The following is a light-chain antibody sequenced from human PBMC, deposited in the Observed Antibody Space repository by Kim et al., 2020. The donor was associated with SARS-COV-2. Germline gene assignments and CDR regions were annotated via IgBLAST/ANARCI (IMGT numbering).Light chain of an antibody. Sequence: DIVMTQSPLSLPVTPGEPASISCRSSQSLLHSNGYNYLDWYLQKPGQSPQLLIYLGSNRASGVPDRFSGSGSGTDFTLKISSVEAEDVAVYYCMQALQTPFTFGGGTKVDIK. V-gene: IGKV2-28*01. CDR3: MQALQTPFT. CDR2: LGS. J-gene: IGKJ4*01. CDR1: QSLLHSNGYNY.